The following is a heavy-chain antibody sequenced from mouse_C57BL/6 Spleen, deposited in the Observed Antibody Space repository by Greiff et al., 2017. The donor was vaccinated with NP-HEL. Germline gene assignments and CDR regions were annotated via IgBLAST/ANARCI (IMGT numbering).Heavy chain of an antibody. Sequence: EVMLVESGGGLVKPGGSLKLSCAASGFTFSSYAMSWVRQTPEKRLEWVATISDGGSYTYYPDNVKGRFTISRDNAKNNLYLQMSHLKSEDTAMYYCARGPYYGSSDYWGQGTTLTVSS. D-gene: IGHD1-1*01. J-gene: IGHJ2*01. V-gene: IGHV5-4*03. CDR1: GFTFSSYA. CDR2: ISDGGSYT. CDR3: ARGPYYGSSDY.